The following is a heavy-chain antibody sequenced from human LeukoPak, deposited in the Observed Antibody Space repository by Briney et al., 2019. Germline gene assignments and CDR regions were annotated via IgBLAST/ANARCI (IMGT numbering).Heavy chain of an antibody. V-gene: IGHV5-51*01. J-gene: IGHJ4*02. D-gene: IGHD2-15*01. CDR3: ARWWTQYYFDY. Sequence: GESLEISCKGSGYRFTSYWLGWVRPMPGKGLEWMGIIYPGDSDTRYSPSFQGQVTITPDKSSSTAYLQWSSLKASDTAMYYGARWWTQYYFDYWGQGTLVTVSS. CDR2: IYPGDSDT. CDR1: GYRFTSYW.